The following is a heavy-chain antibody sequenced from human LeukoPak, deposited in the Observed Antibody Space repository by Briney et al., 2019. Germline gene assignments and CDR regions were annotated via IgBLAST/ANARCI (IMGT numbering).Heavy chain of an antibody. CDR2: ISSDSSYT. J-gene: IGHJ6*02. CDR1: GFTFSNYD. D-gene: IGHD3-10*01. V-gene: IGHV3-11*05. CDR3: ARGRMARGGLDV. Sequence: KSGGSLRLSCAASGFTFSNYDMSWIRQAPGKGLEWVSYISSDSSYTGYADSVRGRFTISRDNAKNSLYLQINILRVEDTAVYYCARGRMARGGLDVWGQGTTVTVSS.